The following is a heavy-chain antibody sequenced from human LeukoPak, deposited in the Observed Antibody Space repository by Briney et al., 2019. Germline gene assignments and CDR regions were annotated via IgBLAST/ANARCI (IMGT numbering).Heavy chain of an antibody. CDR1: GFTFSTNT. J-gene: IGHJ4*02. Sequence: GGSRRLSCPASGFTFSTNTMTWVRQAPGKGLEWVSSISVSSSYIYYAGSVKGRFTISRDNAKNSLYLQMNSLRVEDTAVYFCTRDGKDCSSTSCSADYWGQGTLVTVSS. CDR3: TRDGKDCSSTSCSADY. V-gene: IGHV3-21*01. CDR2: ISVSSSYI. D-gene: IGHD2-2*01.